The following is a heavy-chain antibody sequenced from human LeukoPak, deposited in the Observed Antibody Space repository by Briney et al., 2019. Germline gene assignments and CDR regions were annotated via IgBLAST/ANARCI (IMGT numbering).Heavy chain of an antibody. D-gene: IGHD3-22*01. V-gene: IGHV4-30-4*08. J-gene: IGHJ4*02. CDR1: GGSISSGDYY. CDR2: IYYSGST. Sequence: SETLSLTCTVSGGSISSGDYYWSWIRQPPGKGLEWIGYIYYSGSTYYNPSLKSRVNISVDTSKNQVPLKLSSVTAADTSVYYCAREVYYYDSSGYYDDYWGQGTLVTVSS. CDR3: AREVYYYDSSGYYDDY.